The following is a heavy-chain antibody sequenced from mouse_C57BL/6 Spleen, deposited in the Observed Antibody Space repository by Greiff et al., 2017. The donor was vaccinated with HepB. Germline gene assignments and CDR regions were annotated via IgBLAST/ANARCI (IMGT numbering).Heavy chain of an antibody. CDR2: IDPNSGCT. CDR1: GYTFTNYW. CDR3: RREVDY. Sequence: QVQLQQPGAELVKPGASVKLSCKASGYTFTNYWMHWVKQSPGRGLEWLGRIDPNSGCTKYNQKFKSKATLPVDKPSSTAYMQLSSLTSEYSAVYCCRREVDYWGQGTTLTVSS. J-gene: IGHJ2*01. V-gene: IGHV1-72*01.